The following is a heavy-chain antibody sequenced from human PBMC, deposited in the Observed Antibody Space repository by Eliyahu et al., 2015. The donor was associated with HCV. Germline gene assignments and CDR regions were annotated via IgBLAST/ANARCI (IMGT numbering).Heavy chain of an antibody. J-gene: IGHJ4*02. CDR1: GFTXTNAW. Sequence: EVQLVESGGGLVKPGESLRLSCAASGFTXTNAWMXWSRXAPGKGLGWVGRIESKSDGGTRDYAGPVKGRFSISRDDSKNTVFLQMNSLKVEDTAIYYCTTNTRNRRYDSVWGSYHTFDYWGQGTLVTVSS. CDR2: IESKSDGGTR. V-gene: IGHV3-15*04. D-gene: IGHD3-16*02. CDR3: TTNTRNRRYDSVWGSYHTFDY.